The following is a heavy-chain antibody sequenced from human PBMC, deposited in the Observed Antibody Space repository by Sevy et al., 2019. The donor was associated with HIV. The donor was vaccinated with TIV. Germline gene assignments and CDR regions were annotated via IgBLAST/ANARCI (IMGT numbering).Heavy chain of an antibody. CDR2: IYYSGST. D-gene: IGHD4-17*01. CDR1: AGSISSSSCY. Sequence: SETLSLTCTVSAGSISSSSCYWGWIRQPPGKGLEWIGNIYYSGSTYYNPSLKSRVTISLDTSKNQYSLKLSSVTAADTAVYYCASLTRGEILYYFDYWGQGTLVTVSS. J-gene: IGHJ4*02. V-gene: IGHV4-39*01. CDR3: ASLTRGEILYYFDY.